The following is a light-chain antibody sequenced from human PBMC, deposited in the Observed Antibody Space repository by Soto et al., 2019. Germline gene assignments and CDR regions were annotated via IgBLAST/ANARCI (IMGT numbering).Light chain of an antibody. V-gene: IGKV3-11*01. CDR2: DVS. CDR1: QSVSTS. Sequence: EIVLPQSPATLSLSPGESATLPCRASQSVSTSFAWYQQRPGQAPRLLIYDVSNRAAGVPARFSGSGSGTDFTLTISNIEPEDVAIYYCQERSNWRRLTFGGGTTVEIK. J-gene: IGKJ4*02. CDR3: QERSNWRRLT.